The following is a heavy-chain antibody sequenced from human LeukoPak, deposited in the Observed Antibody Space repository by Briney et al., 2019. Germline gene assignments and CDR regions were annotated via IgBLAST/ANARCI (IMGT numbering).Heavy chain of an antibody. CDR2: IDWDDDK. CDR1: GFSFSTSEMC. V-gene: IGHV2-70*11. D-gene: IGHD6-19*01. CDR3: ARIRGSSGWIDY. J-gene: IGHJ4*02. Sequence: SGPALVKPTQTLTLTCTFSGFSFSTSEMCVSWIRQPPGKALAWLARIDWDDDKYYSTSLKTRLTVSKDTSKNQVVLTMTNMDPVDTATYYCARIRGSSGWIDYWGQGTLVTVSS.